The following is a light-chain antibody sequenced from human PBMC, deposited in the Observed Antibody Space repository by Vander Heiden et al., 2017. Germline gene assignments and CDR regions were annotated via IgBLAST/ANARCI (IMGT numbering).Light chain of an antibody. V-gene: IGLV3-21*02. CDR2: DDS. Sequence: SYVLPHPPPVSVAPGQTARIPCGGNNVGSNSVHWYQQKPGKAPVLVVYDDSDRPSGIPDRFSGSNSGNTATLTISRVEAGDEADYYCQVWDSSSDHPEFGGGTKLTVL. CDR3: QVWDSSSDHPE. CDR1: NVGSNS. J-gene: IGLJ2*01.